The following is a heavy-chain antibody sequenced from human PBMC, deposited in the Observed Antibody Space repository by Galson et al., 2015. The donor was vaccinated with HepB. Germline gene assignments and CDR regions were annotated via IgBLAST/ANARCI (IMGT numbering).Heavy chain of an antibody. Sequence: LRLSCAASGFTFSDAWMSWVRQAPGKGLEWVARIKSRRFGGKVDYGTPVKGRFTISRDDSKHTLSLLMDSLKTEDTAVYYCTTTVRPEDFLEYWGQGSLVTVSS. CDR2: IKSRRFGGKV. D-gene: IGHD1-14*01. J-gene: IGHJ4*02. CDR1: GFTFSDAW. CDR3: TTTVRPEDFLEY. V-gene: IGHV3-15*01.